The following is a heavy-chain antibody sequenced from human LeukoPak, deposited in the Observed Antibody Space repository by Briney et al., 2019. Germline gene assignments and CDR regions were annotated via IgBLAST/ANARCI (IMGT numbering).Heavy chain of an antibody. V-gene: IGHV1-46*01. CDR1: GYSFTIYG. CDR3: ARDSYYDSSGSVDY. Sequence: ASVKVSCKASGYSFTIYGMNWAPQAPGQGLEWMGRINPSGGSTTYAQRFQGRVTMTRDTSTSTVYMGLSSLRSEDTAVYFCARDSYYDSSGSVDYWGQGTLVTVSS. D-gene: IGHD3-22*01. CDR2: INPSGGST. J-gene: IGHJ4*02.